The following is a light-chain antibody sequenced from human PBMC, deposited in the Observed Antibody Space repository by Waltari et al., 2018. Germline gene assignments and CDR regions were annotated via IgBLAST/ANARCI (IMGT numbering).Light chain of an antibody. CDR1: SSNIGAGYD. CDR2: PSS. J-gene: IGLJ3*02. V-gene: IGLV1-40*01. CDR3: QSYDSSLSAV. Sequence: QSVLTQPPSVSGAPGQRVTISCTGSSSNIGAGYDVHWYQQLPGAAPKLLIYPSSNRPSGVPDRFYGSRSGTSASLAITGLQAEDEADYYCQSYDSSLSAVFGGGTKLTVL.